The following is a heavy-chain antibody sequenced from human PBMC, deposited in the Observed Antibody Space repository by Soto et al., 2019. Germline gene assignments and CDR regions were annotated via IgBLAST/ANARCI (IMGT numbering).Heavy chain of an antibody. CDR3: ASTTKYYYDSSGYYNGWYYYYGMDV. J-gene: IGHJ6*02. CDR2: IYHSGST. CDR1: GGSISSGGYS. D-gene: IGHD3-22*01. V-gene: IGHV4-30-2*01. Sequence: SETLSLTCAVSGGSISSGGYSWSWIRQPPGKGLEWIGYIYHSGSTYYNPSLKSRVTISVDRSKNQFSLKLSSVTAADTAVYYCASTTKYYYDSSGYYNGWYYYYGMDVWGQGTTVTVSS.